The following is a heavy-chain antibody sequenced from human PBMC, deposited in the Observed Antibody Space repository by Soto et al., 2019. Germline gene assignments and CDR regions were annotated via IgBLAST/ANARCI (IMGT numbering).Heavy chain of an antibody. CDR3: ARRDSSSLGCFDY. CDR2: INAGNGNT. CDR1: GYTFTSYA. V-gene: IGHV1-3*01. J-gene: IGHJ4*02. Sequence: ASVKVSCKASGYTFTSYAMHWVRQAPGQRLEWMGWINAGNGNTKYSQKFQGRVTITRDTSASTAYMELSSLRSEDTAVYYCARRDSSSLGCFDYWGQGSLVTVSS. D-gene: IGHD6-6*01.